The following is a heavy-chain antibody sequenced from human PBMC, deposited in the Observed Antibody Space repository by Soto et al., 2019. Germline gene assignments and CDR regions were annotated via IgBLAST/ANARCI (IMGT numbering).Heavy chain of an antibody. CDR1: GFTFSSYG. D-gene: IGHD3-3*01. V-gene: IGHV3-33*01. Sequence: QVQLVESGGGVFQPGRSLRLSCAASGFTFSSYGMHWVRQAPGKGLEWVAVIWYDGSNKYYADSVKGRFTISRDNSKNTLYLQMYSLRVEDTSVYYCSRDAQIRQTMFGVVIHDYYYYGMDLWGQGTTITVS. CDR2: IWYDGSNK. J-gene: IGHJ6*02. CDR3: SRDAQIRQTMFGVVIHDYYYYGMDL.